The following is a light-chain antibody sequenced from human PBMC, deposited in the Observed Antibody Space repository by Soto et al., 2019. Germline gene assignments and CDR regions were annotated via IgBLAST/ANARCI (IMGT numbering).Light chain of an antibody. CDR1: QSVSSNY. CDR2: ATS. CDR3: QQYGNSPRYS. Sequence: EIVLTQSPGTLSLSLGERATLSCRASQSVSSNYLAWYQQKPGQAPRLLIYATSSRATGIPDRFSGSGSGTDFTLTISSLEPEDVAVYYCQQYGNSPRYSFGQGTKLEIK. J-gene: IGKJ2*03. V-gene: IGKV3-20*01.